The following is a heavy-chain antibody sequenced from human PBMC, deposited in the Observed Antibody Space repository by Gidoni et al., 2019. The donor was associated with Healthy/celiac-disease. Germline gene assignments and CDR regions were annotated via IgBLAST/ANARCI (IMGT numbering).Heavy chain of an antibody. CDR2: ISGSGGST. V-gene: IGHV3-23*01. Sequence: EVQLLESGGGLVQPGGSLRLSCAASGFTFSSYAMSWVRQAPGKGLEWVSAISGSGGSTYYADSVKGRFTIARDNSKNTLYLQMNSLRAEDTAVYYCAKVEAIAVAGTDDYWGQGTLVTVSS. D-gene: IGHD6-19*01. CDR1: GFTFSSYA. CDR3: AKVEAIAVAGTDDY. J-gene: IGHJ4*02.